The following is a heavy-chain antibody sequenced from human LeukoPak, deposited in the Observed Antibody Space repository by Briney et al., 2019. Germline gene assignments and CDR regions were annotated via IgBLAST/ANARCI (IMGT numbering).Heavy chain of an antibody. J-gene: IGHJ3*02. CDR2: ISAYNGNT. CDR3: ARPTAGYDSSGYDAFDI. CDR1: GYTFTSYG. Sequence: ASVKVSCKASGYTFTSYGISWVRQAPGQGLEWMGWISAYNGNTNYVQKLQGRVTMTTDTSTSTAYMELRGLRSDDTAVYYCARPTAGYDSSGYDAFDIWGQGTMVTVSS. V-gene: IGHV1-18*01. D-gene: IGHD3-22*01.